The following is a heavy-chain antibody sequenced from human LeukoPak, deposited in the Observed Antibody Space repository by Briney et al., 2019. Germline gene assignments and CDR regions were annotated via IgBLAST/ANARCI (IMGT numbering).Heavy chain of an antibody. Sequence: KASETLSLNCAVSGYSISSGYYWGWIRQPPGQGLEGIGKIYHIGITYYNPSLKSRVTISVDTSKNQFSLKLSSVTAADTAVYYCARQPTGVVVPAAVGYWGQGTLVTVSS. D-gene: IGHD2-2*01. CDR3: ARQPTGVVVPAAVGY. CDR2: IYHIGIT. J-gene: IGHJ4*02. CDR1: GYSISSGYY. V-gene: IGHV4-38-2*01.